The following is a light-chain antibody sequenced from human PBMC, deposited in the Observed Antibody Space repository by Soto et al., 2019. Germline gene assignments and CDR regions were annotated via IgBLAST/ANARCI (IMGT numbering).Light chain of an antibody. J-gene: IGKJ5*01. CDR3: QQRSNYIT. CDR2: DAS. Sequence: DIVMTQSPLSLPVTPGEPASISCRSSQSVSSYLAWYQQKPGQAPRLLIYDASNRATGIPARFSGSGSGTDFTLTISSLEPEDFAVYYCQQRSNYITFGQGTRLEIK. CDR1: QSVSSY. V-gene: IGKV3-11*01.